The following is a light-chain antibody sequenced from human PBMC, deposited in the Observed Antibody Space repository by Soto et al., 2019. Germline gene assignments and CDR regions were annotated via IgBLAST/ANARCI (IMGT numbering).Light chain of an antibody. Sequence: DIQMTQSPSTLSATAADRVTITCRASQSISSWLAWYQQKPGKAPKLLIYKASTLKSGVPSRFSGSGSGTEFTLTISSLQPDDFATYYCQHYNSYSEAFGQGTKVDIK. CDR1: QSISSW. J-gene: IGKJ1*01. CDR2: KAS. CDR3: QHYNSYSEA. V-gene: IGKV1-5*03.